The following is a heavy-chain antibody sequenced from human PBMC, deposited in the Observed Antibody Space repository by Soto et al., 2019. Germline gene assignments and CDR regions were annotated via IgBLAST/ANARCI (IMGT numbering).Heavy chain of an antibody. CDR1: GYSFTDYR. Sequence: GASVKVSCKASGYSFTDYRINWVLQAPGQGLEWLGRINPKSGGTSTAQKFQGWVTMTTDTSISTASMELTRLTSDDTAIYYCARGDSTDCSNGVCSFFYNHDMDVWGQGTTVTVSS. V-gene: IGHV1-2*04. J-gene: IGHJ6*02. D-gene: IGHD2-8*01. CDR3: ARGDSTDCSNGVCSFFYNHDMDV. CDR2: INPKSGGT.